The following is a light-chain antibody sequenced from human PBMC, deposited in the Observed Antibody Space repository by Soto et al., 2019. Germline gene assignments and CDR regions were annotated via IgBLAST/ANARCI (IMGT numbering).Light chain of an antibody. CDR1: SSDVGGYNY. CDR2: GVS. J-gene: IGLJ1*01. V-gene: IGLV2-11*01. Sequence: QSALTQPRSVSGSPGQSVTISCTGNSSDVGGYNYVSWYQQHPGTAPKLIIFGVSKRPSGVPDRFSGSKSGNTASLSISGLQAEDEADYYCSSYAGTYSYVLGTGTKVTVL. CDR3: SSYAGTYSYV.